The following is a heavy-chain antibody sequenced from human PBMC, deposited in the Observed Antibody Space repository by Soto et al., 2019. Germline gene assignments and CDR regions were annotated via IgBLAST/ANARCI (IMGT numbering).Heavy chain of an antibody. V-gene: IGHV3-9*01. Sequence: GGSLRLSCAASGFTFDDYAMHWVRQAPGKGLEWVSGISWNSGSIGYADSVKGRFTISRDNAKNSLYLQMNSLRAEDTALYYCAKDGDYDFWSGYYSSAYFDYWGQGTLVTVSS. D-gene: IGHD3-3*01. CDR2: ISWNSGSI. CDR1: GFTFDDYA. J-gene: IGHJ4*02. CDR3: AKDGDYDFWSGYYSSAYFDY.